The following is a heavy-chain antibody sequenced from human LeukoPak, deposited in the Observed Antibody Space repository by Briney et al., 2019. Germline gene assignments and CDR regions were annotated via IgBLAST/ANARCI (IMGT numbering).Heavy chain of an antibody. D-gene: IGHD6-19*01. V-gene: IGHV4-61*08. CDR2: IYYSGST. CDR3: ARAVAGRDDAFDI. CDR1: GGSISTGGYY. Sequence: SETLSLTCTVSGGSISTGGYYWSWIRQPPGKGLEWIGYIYYSGSTNYNPSLKSRVTISVDTSKNQFSLKLSSVTAADTAVYYCARAVAGRDDAFDIWGQGTMVTVSS. J-gene: IGHJ3*02.